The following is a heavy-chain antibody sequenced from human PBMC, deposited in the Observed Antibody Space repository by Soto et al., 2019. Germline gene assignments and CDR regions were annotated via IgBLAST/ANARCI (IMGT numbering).Heavy chain of an antibody. CDR3: ARAPVGLDAISYFDY. D-gene: IGHD3-3*01. J-gene: IGHJ4*02. Sequence: PSETLSLTCTVSGDSVSSVGFHWAWLRRPPGKGLEWIGYIYNGGSTYYRPSLESRMHMSLDATRYHYSLRLTSVTAADTAVYFCARAPVGLDAISYFDYWGQGKLVTVSS. CDR2: IYNGGST. CDR1: GDSVSSVGFH. V-gene: IGHV4-30-4*01.